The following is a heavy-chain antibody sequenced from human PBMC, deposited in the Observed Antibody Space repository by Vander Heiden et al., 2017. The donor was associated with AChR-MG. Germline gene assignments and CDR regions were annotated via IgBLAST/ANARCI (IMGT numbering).Heavy chain of an antibody. CDR2: INHSGSP. Sequence: QVQLQQWGAGLLKPSETLSLTCAVYGGSFSGYYWSWIRQPPGKGVEWIGEINHSGSPNYNPSLKSRVTISVDTSKNQFSLKLSSVTAADTAVYYCARRMGIQFDYWGQGTLVTVSS. CDR1: GGSFSGYY. CDR3: ARRMGIQFDY. V-gene: IGHV4-34*01. D-gene: IGHD5-18*01. J-gene: IGHJ4*02.